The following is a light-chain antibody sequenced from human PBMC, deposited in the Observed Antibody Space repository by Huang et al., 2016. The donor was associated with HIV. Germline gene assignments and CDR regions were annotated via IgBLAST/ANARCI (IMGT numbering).Light chain of an antibody. V-gene: IGKV1-39*01. CDR3: LQSYSTPL. Sequence: DIQMTQSPSSLSASVGDRVTITCRASQSISNYLNWYQQKPGKAPKLLIYAASSLPSGVPSRFSGSGSGTDFTLTISSLQPEDFATYYCLQSYSTPLFGPGTKVDMK. J-gene: IGKJ3*01. CDR2: AAS. CDR1: QSISNY.